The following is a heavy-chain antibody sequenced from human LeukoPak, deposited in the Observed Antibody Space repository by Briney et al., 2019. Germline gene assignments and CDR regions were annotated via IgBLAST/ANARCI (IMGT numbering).Heavy chain of an antibody. Sequence: ASVKVSCKASGYTFTSYGISWVRQAPGQGPEWMGWISAYNGNTNYAQKLQGRVTMTTDTSTSTAYMELRSLRSDDTAVYYCARVMGTMVRGVTLRYYYMGVWGKGTTVTISS. D-gene: IGHD3-10*01. V-gene: IGHV1-18*01. J-gene: IGHJ6*03. CDR2: ISAYNGNT. CDR3: ARVMGTMVRGVTLRYYYMGV. CDR1: GYTFTSYG.